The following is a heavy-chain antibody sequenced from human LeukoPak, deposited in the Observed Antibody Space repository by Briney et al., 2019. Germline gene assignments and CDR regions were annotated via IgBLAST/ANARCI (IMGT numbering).Heavy chain of an antibody. CDR3: AGDLISPTVTTGYYFDY. Sequence: GESLRLSCAASGFTCSSYWMSWVRQAPGKGLEWVANIKQDGSEQYYVESVKGRFTISRDNAKNSLYLQMNSLRAEDTAVYYCAGDLISPTVTTGYYFDYWGQGTLVTVSS. J-gene: IGHJ4*02. CDR1: GFTCSSYW. D-gene: IGHD4-17*01. CDR2: IKQDGSEQ. V-gene: IGHV3-7*01.